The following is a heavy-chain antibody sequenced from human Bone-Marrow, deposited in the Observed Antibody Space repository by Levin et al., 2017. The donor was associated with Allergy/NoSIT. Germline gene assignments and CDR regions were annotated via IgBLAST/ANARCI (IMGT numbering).Heavy chain of an antibody. V-gene: IGHV4-59*08. D-gene: IGHD1-26*01. CDR3: ARFAHSGSYSWFDP. CDR2: IYYSGST. CDR1: GGSIRSYY. J-gene: IGHJ5*02. Sequence: SQTLSLTCTVSGGSIRSYYCSWIRQPPGKGLEWIGHIYYSGSTNYNPSLKSRVTMSVDTSKNQFSLKLSSVTAADTAVYYCARFAHSGSYSWFDPWGQGTLVTVSS.